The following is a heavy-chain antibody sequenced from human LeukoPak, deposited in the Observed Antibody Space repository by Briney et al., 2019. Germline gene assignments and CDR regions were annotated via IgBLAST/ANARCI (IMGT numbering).Heavy chain of an antibody. J-gene: IGHJ4*02. CDR2: ISSSGSTI. D-gene: IGHD6-13*01. Sequence: GGSLRLSCAASGFTFSSYSMNWVRQAPGKGLEWVSYISSSGSTIYYADSVKGRFTISRDNAKNSLYLQMNSLRAEDTAVYYCAREENSSDYWGQGTLVTVSS. V-gene: IGHV3-48*04. CDR3: AREENSSDY. CDR1: GFTFSSYS.